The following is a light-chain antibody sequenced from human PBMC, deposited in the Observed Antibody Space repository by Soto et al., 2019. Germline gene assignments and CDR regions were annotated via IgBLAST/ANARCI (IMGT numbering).Light chain of an antibody. Sequence: QAVVTQEPSLTVSPGGTVTLTCASSTAAVTSSNFPNWLQQKPGHAPRPLFYSTHKRHFWTPARFSGSLLGGKAALTLSGVQPEDEAEYYCLLNYGGAGVFGEGTKLTVL. J-gene: IGLJ3*02. CDR1: TAAVTSSNF. CDR2: STH. V-gene: IGLV7-43*01. CDR3: LLNYGGAGV.